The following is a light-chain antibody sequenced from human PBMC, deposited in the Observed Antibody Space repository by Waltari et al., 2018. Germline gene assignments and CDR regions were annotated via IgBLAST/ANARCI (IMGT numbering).Light chain of an antibody. Sequence: DIQLTQSPSSLPASVVDRVTITGRVSHDITTHLRWYQHKAGKAPQLLIVASVTLQILVPTRSSSSASRTDFTPAIARLQPEDVASYYCQQVHSFPRTFGQGTRVEIK. V-gene: IGKV1-9*01. CDR3: QQVHSFPRT. J-gene: IGKJ1*01. CDR1: HDITTH. CDR2: ASV.